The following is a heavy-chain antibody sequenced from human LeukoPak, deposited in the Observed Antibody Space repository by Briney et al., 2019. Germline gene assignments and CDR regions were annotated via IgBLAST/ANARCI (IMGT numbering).Heavy chain of an antibody. J-gene: IGHJ4*02. CDR3: GKTTAGYSSGRYPGWPIDF. CDR1: GFTFNNYA. Sequence: PGGSLRLSCAASGFTFNNYAMYWVRQAPGKGPEWVSGISGSGGITYYAESVEGRFTIFRDNSKNTVFLLMNSLGADDTAVYYCGKTTAGYSSGRYPGWPIDFWGQGTLVTVSA. V-gene: IGHV3-23*01. D-gene: IGHD6-19*01. CDR2: ISGSGGIT.